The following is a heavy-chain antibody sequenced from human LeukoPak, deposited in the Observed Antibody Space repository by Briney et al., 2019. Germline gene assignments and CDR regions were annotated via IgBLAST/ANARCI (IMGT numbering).Heavy chain of an antibody. CDR2: IIPIFGTA. V-gene: IGHV1-69*13. CDR1: GGTFSSYA. CDR3: ARAPPPFWGGSGYYFDY. D-gene: IGHD3-3*01. J-gene: IGHJ4*02. Sequence: GASVKVSCKASGGTFSSYAISWVRQAPGQGLEWMGGIIPIFGTANYAQKFQGRVTITADESTSTAYMELSSLRSEDTAVYYCARAPPPFWGGSGYYFDYWGQGTLVTVSS.